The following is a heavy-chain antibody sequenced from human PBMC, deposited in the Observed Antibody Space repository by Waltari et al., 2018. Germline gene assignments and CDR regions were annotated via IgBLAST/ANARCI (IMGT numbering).Heavy chain of an antibody. V-gene: IGHV1-69*14. J-gene: IGHJ6*03. D-gene: IGHD3-3*01. CDR3: ARAEVDDFWSGYYYYYYYMDV. Sequence: QVQLVQSGAEVKKPGSSVKVSCKASGGTFSSYAISWVRQAPGQGLEWMGGISPIFGTANYAQKFQGRVTITADKSTSTAYMELSSLRSEDTAVYYCARAEVDDFWSGYYYYYYYMDVWGKGTTVTVSS. CDR1: GGTFSSYA. CDR2: ISPIFGTA.